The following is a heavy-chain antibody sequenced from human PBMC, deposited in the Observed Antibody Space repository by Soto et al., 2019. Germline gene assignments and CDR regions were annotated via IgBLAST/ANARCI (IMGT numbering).Heavy chain of an antibody. V-gene: IGHV3-30-3*01. CDR3: ARDNHGDPGSYYYGMDV. Sequence: HPGGSLRLSCAASGFTFSSYAMHWVRQAPGKGLEWVAVISYDGSNKYYADSVKGRFTISRDNSKNTLYLQMNSLRAEDTAVYYCARDNHGDPGSYYYGMDVWGQGTTVTVSS. J-gene: IGHJ6*02. CDR2: ISYDGSNK. D-gene: IGHD4-17*01. CDR1: GFTFSSYA.